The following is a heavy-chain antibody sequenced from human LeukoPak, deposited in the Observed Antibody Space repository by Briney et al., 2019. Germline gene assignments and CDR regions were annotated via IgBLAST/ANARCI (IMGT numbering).Heavy chain of an antibody. Sequence: GGSLRLSCAASGFTFSSYAMHWVRQAPGKGLEWVSSISGSSRYIYYAASVKGRFTISRDNAKNSLYLQMNSLRADDTAVYYCARSVDTANPFDYWGQGTLVTVSS. V-gene: IGHV3-21*01. CDR1: GFTFSSYA. J-gene: IGHJ4*02. CDR2: ISGSSRYI. D-gene: IGHD5-18*01. CDR3: ARSVDTANPFDY.